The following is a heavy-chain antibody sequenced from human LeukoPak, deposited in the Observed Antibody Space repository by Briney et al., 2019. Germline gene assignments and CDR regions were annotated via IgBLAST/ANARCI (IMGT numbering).Heavy chain of an antibody. D-gene: IGHD4-11*01. CDR1: GYTFTSYG. Sequence: ASVKVSCKTSGYTFTSYGIIWVRQAPGQGLEWTGWVSPYNGNTNYARKLQGRVTMTTDTSTRTAYMELRSLRSDDTAVYFCAREITTGNFDYWGQGTLVTVSS. J-gene: IGHJ4*02. V-gene: IGHV1-18*01. CDR2: VSPYNGNT. CDR3: AREITTGNFDY.